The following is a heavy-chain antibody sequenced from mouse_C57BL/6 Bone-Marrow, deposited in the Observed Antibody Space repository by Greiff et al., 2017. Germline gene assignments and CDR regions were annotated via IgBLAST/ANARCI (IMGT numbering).Heavy chain of an antibody. CDR3: ASPPYGYKYYFDF. D-gene: IGHD2-2*01. V-gene: IGHV1-78*01. Sequence: VQLQQSDAELVKPGASVKISCKVSGYTFTDHTIHWMKQRPEQGLEWIGYIYPRDGSTKYNEKFKGKATLTADKSSSTAYMQLNSLTSEDSAVYFCASPPYGYKYYFDFWGKGTTLTVSS. J-gene: IGHJ2*01. CDR1: GYTFTDHT. CDR2: IYPRDGST.